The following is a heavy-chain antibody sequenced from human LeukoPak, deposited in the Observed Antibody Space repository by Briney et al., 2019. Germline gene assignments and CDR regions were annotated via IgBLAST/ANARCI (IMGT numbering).Heavy chain of an antibody. Sequence: SGTLSLSCTVSGASISNSAYYWLWIRQPPGVGLECIGTVHYSGSTFYNPSLKSRVNISVDTSKNQFSLQLSSVTAADTAVYYCARLFFVIDTWGQGTLVTVSS. V-gene: IGHV4-39*01. CDR2: VHYSGST. D-gene: IGHD3-3*01. CDR1: GASISNSAYY. J-gene: IGHJ5*02. CDR3: ARLFFVIDT.